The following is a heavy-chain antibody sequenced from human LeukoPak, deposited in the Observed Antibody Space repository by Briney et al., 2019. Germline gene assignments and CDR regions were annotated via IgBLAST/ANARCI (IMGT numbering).Heavy chain of an antibody. CDR2: IYSGGST. CDR3: ARIRNDYDGSGFYDY. Sequence: PGGSLRLSCAASGFTVSRSYMSWVRQAPGKGPEWVSSIYSGGSTYYADSVKGRFTLSRDNSKNTLYLQMNSLRAEDTAVYHCARIRNDYDGSGFYDYWGQGTLVSVSS. J-gene: IGHJ4*02. CDR1: GFTVSRSY. V-gene: IGHV3-66*01. D-gene: IGHD3-22*01.